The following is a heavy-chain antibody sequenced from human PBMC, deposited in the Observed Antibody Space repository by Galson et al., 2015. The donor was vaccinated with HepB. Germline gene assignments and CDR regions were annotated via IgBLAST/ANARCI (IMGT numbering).Heavy chain of an antibody. Sequence: SVKVSCKASGYSFSTYSITWVRQAPGQGLEWMGWISAYDRDTNYAQKFQSRVTMTTDKSTTTAYMELRSLRSDDTAVYYCARGALVAVVAATQNNWFDPWGQGTLVTVSS. CDR2: ISAYDRDT. V-gene: IGHV1-18*01. J-gene: IGHJ5*02. CDR3: ARGALVAVVAATQNNWFDP. D-gene: IGHD2-15*01. CDR1: GYSFSTYS.